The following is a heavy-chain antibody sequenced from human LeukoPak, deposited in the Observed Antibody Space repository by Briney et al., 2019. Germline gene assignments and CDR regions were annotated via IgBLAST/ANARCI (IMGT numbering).Heavy chain of an antibody. Sequence: SVKVSCTASGGTFSSYAISWVRQAPGQGLEWMGGIIPIFGTANYAQKFQGRVTITADESTSTAYMELSSLRSEDTAVYYCASPQLLGYYYYGMDVWSQGTTVTVSS. D-gene: IGHD1-1*01. CDR1: GGTFSSYA. V-gene: IGHV1-69*13. CDR3: ASPQLLGYYYYGMDV. J-gene: IGHJ6*02. CDR2: IIPIFGTA.